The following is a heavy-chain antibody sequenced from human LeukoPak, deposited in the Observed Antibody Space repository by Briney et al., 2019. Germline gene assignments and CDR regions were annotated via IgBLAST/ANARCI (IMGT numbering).Heavy chain of an antibody. Sequence: GGSLRLSCAASGFTFRTYSMNWVRQAPGKGLEWVSSISSSSSYIYYADSVKGRFTISRDNAKNSLYLQMNSLRAEDTAVYYCTRDRLFSEETTMINIDYWGQGTLVTVSS. CDR3: TRDRLFSEETTMINIDY. CDR2: ISSSSSYI. CDR1: GFTFRTYS. V-gene: IGHV3-21*03. J-gene: IGHJ4*02. D-gene: IGHD5-18*01.